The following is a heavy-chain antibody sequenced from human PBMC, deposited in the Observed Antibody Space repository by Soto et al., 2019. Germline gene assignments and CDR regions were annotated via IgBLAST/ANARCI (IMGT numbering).Heavy chain of an antibody. J-gene: IGHJ4*02. CDR2: IYYSGST. V-gene: IGHV4-31*03. CDR3: ARGQDYPVAFAY. D-gene: IGHD3-16*01. CDR1: GGSISSGGYY. Sequence: ASETLSLTCTVSGGSISSGGYYWSWIRQHPGKGLEWIGYIYYSGSTYYNTSLKSRITISVDTSKNQFPLKLSSVTAADTAMNKCARGQDYPVAFAYWGQGPLVTVSS.